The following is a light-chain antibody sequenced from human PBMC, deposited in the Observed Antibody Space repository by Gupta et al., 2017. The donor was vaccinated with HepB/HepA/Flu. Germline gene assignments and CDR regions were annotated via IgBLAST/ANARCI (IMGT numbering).Light chain of an antibody. Sequence: SSDLTQDQAVSVSLGQTVTITCQGDSLGSHYASWYQQKPGQAPVLVTYGKNNRPSGIPDRFSGSSSGNTASLTITGAQAEDEADYYCNSRDSSGIHYVFGTGTKVTVL. J-gene: IGLJ1*01. CDR2: GKN. CDR3: NSRDSSGIHYV. CDR1: SLGSHY. V-gene: IGLV3-19*01.